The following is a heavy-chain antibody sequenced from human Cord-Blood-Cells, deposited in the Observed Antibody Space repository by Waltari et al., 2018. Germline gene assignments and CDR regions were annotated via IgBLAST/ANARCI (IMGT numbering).Heavy chain of an antibody. D-gene: IGHD6-13*01. J-gene: IGHJ4*02. CDR2: ISYDGSNK. CDR3: ARGRSSRAAI. Sequence: QVQLVESGGGVVQPGRSLRLSCAASGFTFSSYGMHWVRQAPGKGLEWVAFISYDGSNKYYADAGKGRFTISRDNSKNTLYLQMNSRRAEDTAVYYCARGRSSRAAIWGQGTLVTVSS. CDR1: GFTFSSYG. V-gene: IGHV3-30*03.